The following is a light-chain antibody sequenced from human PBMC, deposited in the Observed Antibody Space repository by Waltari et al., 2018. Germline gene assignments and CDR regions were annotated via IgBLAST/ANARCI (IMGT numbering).Light chain of an antibody. V-gene: IGLV2-14*03. Sequence: HSVLTQPASVSGFPGQSITISCTGTIDDVGGYHSVSWYHVRPNEAPKLLIYDVSNPASGVSGRFSGSKSGNTASLTISGLQAEDEGDYYCNSFTSGGSLLPFGSGTKVTVL. J-gene: IGLJ6*01. CDR2: DVS. CDR3: NSFTSGGSLLP. CDR1: IDDVGGYHS.